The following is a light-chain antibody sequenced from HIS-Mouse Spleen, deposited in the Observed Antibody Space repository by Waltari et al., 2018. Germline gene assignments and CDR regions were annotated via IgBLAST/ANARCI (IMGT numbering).Light chain of an antibody. CDR2: EDS. CDR1: ALPKKY. Sequence: SYELTQPPSVSVSPGQTARITCSGDALPKKYAYWYQQKSGQAPVLVISEDSKRPSGIPERFSGSSSGTMATLTISGAQVEDEADYYCYSTDSSGNHRVFSGGTKLTVL. J-gene: IGLJ2*01. CDR3: YSTDSSGNHRV. V-gene: IGLV3-10*01.